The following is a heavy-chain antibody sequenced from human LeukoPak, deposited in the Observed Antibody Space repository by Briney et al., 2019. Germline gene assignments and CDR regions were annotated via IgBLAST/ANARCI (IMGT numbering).Heavy chain of an antibody. CDR3: ARDRDYYDSSGGMNAFDI. D-gene: IGHD3-22*01. Sequence: GGSLRLSCAASGFTFNTYSMNWVCQAPGKGLEWVPTISSTSSYIYYADSVKGRFTISRDNAKNSLYLQMSSLRAADTAVYYCARDRDYYDSSGGMNAFDIWGQGTMVTVSS. J-gene: IGHJ3*02. CDR2: ISSTSSYI. CDR1: GFTFNTYS. V-gene: IGHV3-21*06.